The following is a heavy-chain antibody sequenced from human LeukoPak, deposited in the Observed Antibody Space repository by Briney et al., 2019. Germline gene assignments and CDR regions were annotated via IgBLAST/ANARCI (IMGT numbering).Heavy chain of an antibody. D-gene: IGHD3-22*01. CDR3: ARVEVPDSSGYYAFDI. CDR2: ISYDGSNK. CDR1: GFTFSSYA. V-gene: IGHV3-30-3*01. Sequence: PGRSLRLSCAASGFTFSSYAMHWVRQAPGKGLEWVAVISYDGSNKYYADSVKGRFTISRDNSKNTLYLQMNSLRAEDTAVYYCARVEVPDSSGYYAFDIWGQGTMVTVSS. J-gene: IGHJ3*02.